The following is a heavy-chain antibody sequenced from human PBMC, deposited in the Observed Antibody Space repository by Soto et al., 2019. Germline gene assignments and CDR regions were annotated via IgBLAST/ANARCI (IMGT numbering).Heavy chain of an antibody. D-gene: IGHD1-1*01. J-gene: IGHJ5*02. CDR2: ISSSSSYI. CDR3: ARQTGAVYNWFDP. V-gene: IGHV3-21*01. Sequence: EVQLVESGGGLVKPGGSLRLSCAASGFTFSNYSMNWVRQAPGKGLEWVSSISSSSSYIYYADSVKGRFTISRDNAKNSLYLQMNSLRAEDTAVYYCARQTGAVYNWFDPWGQGTLVTVSS. CDR1: GFTFSNYS.